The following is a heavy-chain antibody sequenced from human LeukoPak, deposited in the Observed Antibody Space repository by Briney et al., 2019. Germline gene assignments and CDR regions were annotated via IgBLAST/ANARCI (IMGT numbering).Heavy chain of an antibody. CDR3: ARSSGGYYYYGMDV. J-gene: IGHJ6*02. CDR2: IYYSGST. Sequence: SVTLSLTCTVSGGSIINYYWSWIRQPPGKGLEWIGYIYYSGSTSYNASLRSRVTISVDTSKNQFSLELSSVTAADTAVYYCARSSGGYYYYGMDVWGRGTTVTVSS. D-gene: IGHD3-10*01. V-gene: IGHV4-59*01. CDR1: GGSIINYY.